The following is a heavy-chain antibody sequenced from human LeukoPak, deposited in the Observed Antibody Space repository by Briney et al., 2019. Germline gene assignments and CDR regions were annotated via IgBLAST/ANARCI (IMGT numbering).Heavy chain of an antibody. J-gene: IGHJ4*02. V-gene: IGHV3-53*01. D-gene: IGHD2-2*01. CDR3: ASHCSSTSCYSAPYSFDY. CDR2: IYSGGST. CDR1: GFAVSSNY. Sequence: GGSLRLSCAASGFAVSSNYMSWVRQAPGKGLEWVPVIYSGGSTYYADSVKGRFTISRDNSKNTLYLQMNSLRAEDTAVYYCASHCSSTSCYSAPYSFDYWGQGTLVTVSS.